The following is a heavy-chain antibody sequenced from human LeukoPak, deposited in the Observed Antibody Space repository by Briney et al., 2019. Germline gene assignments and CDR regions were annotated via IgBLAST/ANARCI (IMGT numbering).Heavy chain of an antibody. J-gene: IGHJ5*01. V-gene: IGHV4-59*12. CDR2: IYYSGST. CDR3: ARARGTSCFDF. Sequence: SQTLSLTCTVSGGSISSYYWSWIRQPPGKGLEWIGYIYYSGSTNYNPSLKSRVTISVDTSENQFSLKLRSVTAADTAVYYCARARGTSCFDFWGQGTLVTVSS. CDR1: GGSISSYY. D-gene: IGHD2-2*01.